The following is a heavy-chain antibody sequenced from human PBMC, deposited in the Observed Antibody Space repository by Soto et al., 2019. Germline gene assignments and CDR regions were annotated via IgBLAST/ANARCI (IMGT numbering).Heavy chain of an antibody. D-gene: IGHD6-25*01. J-gene: IGHJ6*02. CDR2: IDPSDSYT. CDR3: ARRLPHYYYGMDV. CDR1: RYSSTSYW. Sequence: SGESLKISWKGSRYSSTSYWISWVRQMPGKALEWMGRIDPSDSYTNYSPSFQGHVTISADKSISTAYLQWSSLKASDTAMYYCARRLPHYYYGMDVWGQGTTVTVSS. V-gene: IGHV5-10-1*01.